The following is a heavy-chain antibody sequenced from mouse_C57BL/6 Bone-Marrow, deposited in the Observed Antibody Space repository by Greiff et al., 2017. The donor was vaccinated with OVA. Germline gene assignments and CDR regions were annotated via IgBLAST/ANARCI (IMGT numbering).Heavy chain of an antibody. V-gene: IGHV5-6*02. Sequence: EVMLVESGGDLVKPGGSLKLSCAASGFTFSSYGMSWVRQTPDKRLEWVATISSGGSYTYYPDSVKGRFTISRDNAKNTLYLQMSSLKSEDTAMYDCARRLDSSGPDYFDYWGQGTTLTVSS. CDR3: ARRLDSSGPDYFDY. CDR1: GFTFSSYG. CDR2: ISSGGSYT. J-gene: IGHJ2*01. D-gene: IGHD3-2*02.